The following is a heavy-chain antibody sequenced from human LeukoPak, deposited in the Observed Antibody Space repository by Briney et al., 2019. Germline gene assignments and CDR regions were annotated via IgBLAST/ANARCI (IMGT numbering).Heavy chain of an antibody. CDR3: ATDLMALVVVVAAPRGAFDI. D-gene: IGHD2-15*01. Sequence: ASVKVSCKASGYTFTSYGISWVRQAPGQGLEWMGGFDPEDGETIYAQKFQGRVTMTEDTSTDTAYMELSSLRSEDTAVYYCATDLMALVVVVAAPRGAFDIWGQGTMVTVSS. CDR2: FDPEDGET. CDR1: GYTFTSYG. V-gene: IGHV1-24*01. J-gene: IGHJ3*02.